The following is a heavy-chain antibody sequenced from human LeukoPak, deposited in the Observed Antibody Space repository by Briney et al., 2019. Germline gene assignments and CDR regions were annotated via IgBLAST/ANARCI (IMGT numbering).Heavy chain of an antibody. CDR2: ITASGGST. V-gene: IGHV3-23*01. CDR1: GFTFSGYA. D-gene: IGHD3-22*01. Sequence: PGGSLRLSCAASGFTFSGYAMSWVRQAPGKGLEWVSTITASGGSTYYADSVKGRFTISRDNSKNTLYMQMNSPRAEDTAVYYCAKDAFHDSSGYYSPFDCWGQGTLVTVSS. CDR3: AKDAFHDSSGYYSPFDC. J-gene: IGHJ4*02.